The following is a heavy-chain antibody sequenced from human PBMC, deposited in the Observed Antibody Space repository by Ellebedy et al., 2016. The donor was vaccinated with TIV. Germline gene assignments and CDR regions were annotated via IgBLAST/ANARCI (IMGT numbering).Heavy chain of an antibody. CDR2: MSSDGYDK. Sequence: GGSLRLSCVASGFTFRSYGMHWVRQAPGKGLDWVAFMSSDGYDKNYGDSVKGRFTISRDNSKNTVNLQMNSLRPEDTAVYYCARVYSSYYFDYWGQGTPVSVSS. CDR3: ARVYSSYYFDY. D-gene: IGHD6-13*01. V-gene: IGHV3-30*03. CDR1: GFTFRSYG. J-gene: IGHJ4*02.